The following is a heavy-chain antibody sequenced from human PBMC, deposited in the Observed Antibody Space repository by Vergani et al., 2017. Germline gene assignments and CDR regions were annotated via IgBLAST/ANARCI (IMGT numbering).Heavy chain of an antibody. CDR2: INSSGGHT. V-gene: IGHV1-46*03. Sequence: QVQVVQSGAEVKNSGSSVKVSFKTSGYTFSHYYMHLVRQAPGQGLEWMGIINSSGGHTNYAQKFQGRVTMTRDTSTSTVYMELSSLGAEDTGIYYCARGDCGILKGYRYWGQGTLVTVSA. J-gene: IGHJ4*02. CDR3: ARGDCGILKGYRY. D-gene: IGHD3-9*01. CDR1: GYTFSHYY.